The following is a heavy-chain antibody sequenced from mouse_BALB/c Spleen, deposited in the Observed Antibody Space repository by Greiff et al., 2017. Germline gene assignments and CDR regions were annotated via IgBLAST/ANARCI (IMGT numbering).Heavy chain of an antibody. Sequence: QVQLKQSGAELAKPGASVKMSCKASGYTFTSYWMHWVKQRPGQGLEWIGYINPSTGYTEYNQKFKDKATLTADKSSSTAYMQLSSLTSEDSAVYYCARSVGEGAMDYWGQGTSVTVSS. CDR3: ARSVGEGAMDY. J-gene: IGHJ4*01. CDR2: INPSTGYT. V-gene: IGHV1-7*01. D-gene: IGHD2-13*01. CDR1: GYTFTSYW.